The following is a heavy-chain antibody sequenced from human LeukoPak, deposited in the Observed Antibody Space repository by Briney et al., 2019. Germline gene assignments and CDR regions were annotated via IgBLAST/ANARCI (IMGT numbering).Heavy chain of an antibody. CDR2: INHSGST. CDR1: GGSFSGYY. CDR3: ARGGNADYYDSSGYYFDY. D-gene: IGHD3-22*01. Sequence: SETLSLTCAVYGGSFSGYYWSWIRQPPGKGLEWIGEINHSGSTNYNPSLKSRVTISVDTSKNQFSLKLSSVTAADTAVYYCARGGNADYYDSSGYYFDYWGQGTLVTVSS. V-gene: IGHV4-34*01. J-gene: IGHJ4*02.